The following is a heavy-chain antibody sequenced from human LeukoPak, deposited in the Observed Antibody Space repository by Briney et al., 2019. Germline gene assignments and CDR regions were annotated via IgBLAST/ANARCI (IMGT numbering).Heavy chain of an antibody. CDR2: IYSGGST. D-gene: IGHD3-10*01. CDR1: GFTVSSNY. J-gene: IGHJ6*02. V-gene: IGHV3-66*01. Sequence: PGGSLRLSCAASGFTVSSNYMSWVRQGRGRGLEWVSVIYSGGSTYYADSVKGRFTISRDNSKNTLYLQMNSLRAEDTAVYYCARDLLGSGSYFDYYYYGMDVWGQGTTVTVSS. CDR3: ARDLLGSGSYFDYYYYGMDV.